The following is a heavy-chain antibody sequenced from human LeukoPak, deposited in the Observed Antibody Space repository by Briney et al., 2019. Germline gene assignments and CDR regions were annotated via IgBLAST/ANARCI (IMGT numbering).Heavy chain of an antibody. CDR1: GFTFSSYG. D-gene: IGHD2-21*02. J-gene: IGHJ4*02. CDR2: IWYDGSNK. Sequence: GGSLRLSCAASGFTFSSYGMHWVRQAPGKGLEWVAVIWYDGSNKYYADSVKGRFTISRDNSKNTLYLQMNSLRAEDTAVYYCANPGIGSDIGYWGQGTLVTVSS. CDR3: ANPGIGSDIGY. V-gene: IGHV3-33*06.